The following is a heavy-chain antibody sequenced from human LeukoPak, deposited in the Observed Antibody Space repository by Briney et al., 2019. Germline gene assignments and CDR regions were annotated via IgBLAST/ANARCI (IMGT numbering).Heavy chain of an antibody. CDR2: ISGSGGST. D-gene: IGHD3-22*01. V-gene: IGHV3-23*01. CDR1: GFTFSSYV. CDR3: AKGGATYYYDSSGMNWFDP. Sequence: GGSLRLSCAASGFTFSSYVMSWVRQAPGKGLEWVSAISGSGGSTYYADSVKGRFTISRDNSKNTLYLQMNSLRAEDTAVYYCAKGGATYYYDSSGMNWFDPWGQGTLVTVSS. J-gene: IGHJ5*02.